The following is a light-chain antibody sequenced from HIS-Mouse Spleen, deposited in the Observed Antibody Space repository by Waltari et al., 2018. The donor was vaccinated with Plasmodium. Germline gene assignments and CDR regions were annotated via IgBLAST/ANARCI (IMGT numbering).Light chain of an antibody. J-gene: IGLJ3*02. CDR2: EDS. CDR1: ALPKKY. V-gene: IGLV3-10*01. CDR3: YSTDSSGNHRV. Sequence: SYELTQPPSVSVSPGQTARITCSGDALPKKYAYWYQQKSGQAPVRVFYEDSKRPSGIPGRVAGASSGTMATLTISGAQVEDEADYYCYSTDSSGNHRVFGGGTKLTVL.